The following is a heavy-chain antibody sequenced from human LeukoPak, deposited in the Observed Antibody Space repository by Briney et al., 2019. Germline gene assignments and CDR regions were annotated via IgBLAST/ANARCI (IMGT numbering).Heavy chain of an antibody. D-gene: IGHD4-17*01. Sequence: GGSLRLSCAASGFTFSSYGMYWVRQAPGKGLEWVAVISYDGSNKYYADSVKGRFTISRDNVKNSLYLQMNKLRAEDTAVYYCARDQPLDYGVAGEASSDSWGQGTLVTVSS. CDR1: GFTFSSYG. CDR3: ARDQPLDYGVAGEASSDS. V-gene: IGHV3-30*03. CDR2: ISYDGSNK. J-gene: IGHJ4*02.